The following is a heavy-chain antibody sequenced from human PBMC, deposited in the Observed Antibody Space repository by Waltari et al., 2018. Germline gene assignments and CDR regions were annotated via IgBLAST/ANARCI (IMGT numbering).Heavy chain of an antibody. J-gene: IGHJ4*02. CDR3: ASGSLQYGSGSYRYDY. V-gene: IGHV1-69*08. CDR2: SIPIFGTA. CDR1: GGTFSSYA. Sequence: QVQLVQSEAEVKKPGSSVKVSCKASGGTFSSYAISWVRQAPGQGLEWMGRSIPIFGTANYAQKFQGRVTITADKSTSTAYMELSSLRSEDTAVYYCASGSLQYGSGSYRYDYWGQGTLVTVSS. D-gene: IGHD3-10*01.